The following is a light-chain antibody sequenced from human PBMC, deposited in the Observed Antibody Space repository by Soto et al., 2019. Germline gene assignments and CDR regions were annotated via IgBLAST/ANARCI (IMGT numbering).Light chain of an antibody. CDR2: EAS. CDR3: QQYGRPPRAT. Sequence: DTVLKQSPGTLSLSPGERATLSCRASQSVNSGYIAWYQVEPGQAPRLLIYEASSRATGIPDRFSGGGSGTDFTLSISKVEPEDFAVYYCQQYGRPPRATFGQGTRLEIK. J-gene: IGKJ5*01. CDR1: QSVNSGY. V-gene: IGKV3-20*01.